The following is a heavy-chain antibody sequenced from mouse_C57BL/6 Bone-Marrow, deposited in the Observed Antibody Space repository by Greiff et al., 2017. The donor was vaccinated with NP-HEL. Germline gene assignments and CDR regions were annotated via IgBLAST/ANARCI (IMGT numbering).Heavy chain of an antibody. J-gene: IGHJ1*03. V-gene: IGHV5-12*01. D-gene: IGHD2-5*01. Sequence: EVQGVESGGGLVQPGGSLKLSCAASGFTFSDYYMYWVRQTPEKRLEWVGYISNGGGSTYYPDTVKGRSTISRDNAKNTQYLQMSRLTSEDTAMYYCARVYYSNYVGYWYFGVWDTGTTVTVTS. CDR3: ARVYYSNYVGYWYFGV. CDR2: ISNGGGST. CDR1: GFTFSDYY.